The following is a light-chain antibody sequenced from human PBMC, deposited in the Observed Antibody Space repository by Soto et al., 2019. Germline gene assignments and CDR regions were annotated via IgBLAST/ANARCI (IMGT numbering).Light chain of an antibody. CDR1: QRVLYSSSNKDY. V-gene: IGKV4-1*01. CDR3: QQYYSSPHS. J-gene: IGKJ2*03. Sequence: DIVMTQSPDSLAVSLGERATINCKSSQRVLYSSSNKDYLAWYQQKPGQPPRLLIYWASTRESGVPDRFSGRGSGTDFTLAIRGLQAEGVAVYYCQQYYSSPHSYGQGTKLELK. CDR2: WAS.